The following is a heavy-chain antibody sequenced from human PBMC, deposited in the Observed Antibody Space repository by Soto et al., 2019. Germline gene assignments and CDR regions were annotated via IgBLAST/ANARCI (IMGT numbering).Heavy chain of an antibody. D-gene: IGHD2-2*01. V-gene: IGHV1-3*01. CDR2: INAGNGNT. CDR1: GYTFTVYA. Sequence: ASLKVSCKASGYTFTVYAMHWVRQAPGQRLEWMGWINAGNGNTKYSQKFQGRVTITRDTSASTAYMELSSLRSEDTAVYYCARDGVVVTVTYYFDYWGQGTLVTVSS. J-gene: IGHJ4*02. CDR3: ARDGVVVTVTYYFDY.